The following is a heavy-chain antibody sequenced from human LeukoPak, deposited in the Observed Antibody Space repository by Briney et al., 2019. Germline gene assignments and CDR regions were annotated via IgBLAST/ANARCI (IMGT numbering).Heavy chain of an antibody. D-gene: IGHD7-27*01. CDR2: INPNSGGT. Sequence: VASVKVSYKASGYTFTGYYMHWVRQAPGQGLEWMGWINPNSGGTNYAQEFQGRVTMTRDTSISTAYMELSRLRSDDTAVYYCARETGADAFDIWGQGKMVTVSS. CDR3: ARETGADAFDI. CDR1: GYTFTGYY. J-gene: IGHJ3*02. V-gene: IGHV1-2*02.